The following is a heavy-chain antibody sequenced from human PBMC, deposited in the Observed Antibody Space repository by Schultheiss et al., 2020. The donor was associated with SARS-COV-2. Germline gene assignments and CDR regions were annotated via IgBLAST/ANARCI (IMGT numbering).Heavy chain of an antibody. V-gene: IGHV3-7*01. CDR3: ARVDYDSLTGYYSNMPKGDGFEI. J-gene: IGHJ3*02. D-gene: IGHD3-9*01. CDR1: GGSISSSNW. CDR2: IKQDGSEK. Sequence: ETLSLTCAVSGGSISSSNWWSWVRQPPGKGLEWVANIKQDGSEKYYVDSVKGRFTISRDNAKNTLYLQMNSLRAEDTAVYYCARVDYDSLTGYYSNMPKGDGFEIWGHGTMVTVSS.